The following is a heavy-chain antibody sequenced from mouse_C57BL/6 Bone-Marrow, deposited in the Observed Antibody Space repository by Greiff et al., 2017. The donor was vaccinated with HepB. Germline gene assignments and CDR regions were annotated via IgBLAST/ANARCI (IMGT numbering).Heavy chain of an antibody. CDR2: IDPEDGET. Sequence: VQLQQSGAELVKPGASVKLSCTASGFNIKDYYMHWVKQRTEQGLEWIGRIDPEDGETKYDPKFQGKATITADTSSNTAYLRLSSLTSEDTAVYYCARVGGTANWYFDVWGTGTTVTVSS. V-gene: IGHV14-2*01. CDR3: ARVGGTANWYFDV. CDR1: GFNIKDYY. D-gene: IGHD1-1*02. J-gene: IGHJ1*03.